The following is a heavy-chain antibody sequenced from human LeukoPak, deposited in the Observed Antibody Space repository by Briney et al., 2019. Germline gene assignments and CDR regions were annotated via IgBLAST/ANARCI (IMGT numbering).Heavy chain of an antibody. CDR1: GYTFIGYY. CDR3: ARDQDTIFGVATALDF. CDR2: INPNSGDT. D-gene: IGHD3-3*01. V-gene: IGHV1-2*02. J-gene: IGHJ4*02. Sequence: ASVKVSCKASGYTFIGYYMHWVRQAPGQGLEWIGWINPNSGDTHSAPRFQGRVTMTRDTSLSTASMELSTLTSDDTAVYYCARDQDTIFGVATALDFWGQGTLVTVSS.